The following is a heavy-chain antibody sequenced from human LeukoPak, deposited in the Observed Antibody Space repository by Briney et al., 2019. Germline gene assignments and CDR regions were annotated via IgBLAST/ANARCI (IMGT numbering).Heavy chain of an antibody. CDR3: ARGGWGSSVHFDT. CDR2: INSDATNT. D-gene: IGHD3-10*01. Sequence: GGSLRLSCATSGFTLSSFWMHWVRQPPGKGLVWVSRINSDATNTNYADSVKGRFTISRDNTKNTVYLQMNSLGAEDTAVYYCARGGWGSSVHFDTWGQGALVTVPS. CDR1: GFTLSSFW. V-gene: IGHV3-74*01. J-gene: IGHJ4*02.